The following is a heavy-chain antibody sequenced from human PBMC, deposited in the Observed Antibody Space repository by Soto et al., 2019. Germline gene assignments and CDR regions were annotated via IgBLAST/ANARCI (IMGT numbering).Heavy chain of an antibody. V-gene: IGHV1-69*01. D-gene: IGHD6-13*01. CDR3: ATEVGSSSWDLQPSFDY. CDR1: GGTFSSYA. J-gene: IGHJ4*02. CDR2: IIPIFGTA. Sequence: QVQLVQSGAEVKKPGSSVKVSCKASGGTFSSYAISWVRQAPGQGLEWMGGIIPIFGTANYAQKFQGRVTITADESTSTAYMELSSLRSEDTAVYYCATEVGSSSWDLQPSFDYWGQGTLVTVSS.